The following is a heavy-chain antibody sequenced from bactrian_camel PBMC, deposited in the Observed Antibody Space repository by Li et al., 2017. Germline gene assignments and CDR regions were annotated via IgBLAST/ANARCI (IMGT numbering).Heavy chain of an antibody. Sequence: VQLVESGGGSVQAEGSLRLSCVASRYTYSDYCMGWFRQAPGKERAGVAGITSGGGTTYWADSVTGRFTISQDNVKSTLYLYLEMNNLRPEDTAMYYCAPGSRRVPEGLLSRDDYSIWGRGTQVTVS. CDR2: ITSGGGTT. D-gene: IGHD4*01. V-gene: IGHV3S31*01. CDR3: APGSRRVPEGLLSRDDYSI. J-gene: IGHJ4*01. CDR1: RYTYSDYC.